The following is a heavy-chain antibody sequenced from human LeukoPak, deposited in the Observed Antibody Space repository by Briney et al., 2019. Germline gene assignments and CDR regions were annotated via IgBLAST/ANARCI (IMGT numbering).Heavy chain of an antibody. V-gene: IGHV3-23*01. CDR1: GFTFNIYA. CDR2: ISGSGGST. CDR3: AKTTISGTYGTFFDY. D-gene: IGHD1-26*01. Sequence: PGGSLRLSCAASGFTFNIYAMTWVRQAPGKGLEWVSVISGSGGSTDYADSVKGRFTISRDISKNTMYLQMNSLRAEDTAVYFCAKTTISGTYGTFFDYWGQETLVTVSS. J-gene: IGHJ4*02.